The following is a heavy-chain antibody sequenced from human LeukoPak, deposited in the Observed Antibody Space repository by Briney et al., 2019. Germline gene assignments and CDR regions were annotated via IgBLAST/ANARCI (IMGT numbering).Heavy chain of an antibody. CDR2: INHSGST. CDR1: GGSFSGYY. D-gene: IGHD3-10*01. V-gene: IGHV4-34*01. Sequence: SETLSLTCAVYGGSFSGYYWSWIRQPPGKGLEWIGEINHSGSTNYNLSLKSRVTISVDTSKNQFSLKLSSVTAADTAVYYCARGPSVLLWFGESHPHFDYWGQGTLVTVSS. CDR3: ARGPSVLLWFGESHPHFDY. J-gene: IGHJ4*02.